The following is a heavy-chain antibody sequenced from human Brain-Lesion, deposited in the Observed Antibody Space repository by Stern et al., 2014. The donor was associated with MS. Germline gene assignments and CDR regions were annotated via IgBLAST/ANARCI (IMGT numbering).Heavy chain of an antibody. CDR2: IHDSGST. J-gene: IGHJ5*02. Sequence: VQLVESGPGLVKPSQTLSLTCTVSGGSISSSGYYWSWIRQPADKGLQCIGRIHDSGSTYYNPSLKSPVTISMDTAKNQFSLKLTSGTAADTAVYYCATTRWDLFTWNWFDPWGQGTLVTVSS. CDR1: GGSISSSGYY. D-gene: IGHD1-26*01. V-gene: IGHV4-61*02. CDR3: ATTRWDLFTWNWFDP.